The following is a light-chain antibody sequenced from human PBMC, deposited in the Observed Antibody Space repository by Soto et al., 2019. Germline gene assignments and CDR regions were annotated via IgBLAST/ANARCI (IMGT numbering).Light chain of an antibody. CDR2: YDR. Sequence: SYELTQPPSVSVAPGETASVTCGGNNIRSKSVHWYQQKPGQAPVLVIYYDRERPSGIPERFSGSNSGNTATLTISRVEAGDEADYYCQVWDTCSDHVVFGGGTKLTVL. V-gene: IGLV3-21*04. CDR3: QVWDTCSDHVV. J-gene: IGLJ2*01. CDR1: NIRSKS.